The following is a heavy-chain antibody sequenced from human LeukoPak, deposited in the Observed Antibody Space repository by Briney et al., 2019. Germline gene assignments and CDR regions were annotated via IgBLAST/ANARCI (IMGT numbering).Heavy chain of an antibody. CDR2: ISGYNGKI. CDR3: ARRFCSSVSCYDDDAFDV. J-gene: IGHJ3*01. CDR1: GHTFVSYG. Sequence: ASVKVSCKASGHTFVSYGISWVRQAPGQGLEWMGWISGYNGKINYAQKFQGRGTMTTDTSTSTAYLELRSLTSEDTAVYYCARRFCSSVSCYDDDAFDVWGQGTLVTVPS. D-gene: IGHD2-2*01. V-gene: IGHV1-18*01.